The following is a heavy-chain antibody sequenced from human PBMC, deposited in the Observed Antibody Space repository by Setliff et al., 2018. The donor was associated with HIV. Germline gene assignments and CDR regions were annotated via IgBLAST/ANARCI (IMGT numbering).Heavy chain of an antibody. CDR3: ARSRSYRSSWEYYFDY. D-gene: IGHD6-13*01. CDR1: GGSISGYH. Sequence: PSETLSLTCTVSGGSISGYHWNWLRQTPGKGLEWIGYIYTSRGTNYNHSLRTRVIISVDTSNQFSLKLSSVTPADAAVYYCARSRSYRSSWEYYFDYWGQGILVTVSS. J-gene: IGHJ4*02. V-gene: IGHV4-4*09. CDR2: IYTSRGT.